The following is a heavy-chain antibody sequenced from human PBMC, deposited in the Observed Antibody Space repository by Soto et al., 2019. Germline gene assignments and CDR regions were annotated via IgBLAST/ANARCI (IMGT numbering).Heavy chain of an antibody. D-gene: IGHD3-22*01. V-gene: IGHV4-61*01. CDR2: IYHAGAT. J-gene: IGHJ4*02. CDR1: GGTLRRCCYH. CDR3: ARDSSGRHDY. Sequence: PPENLLHPYSVSGGTLRRCCYHGCWIRQHPEKGLQWIGDIYHAGATTYNASLQSRVTISVDTSKNKFFLKVNSVTAADTAVYFCARDSSGRHDYWVQGTPVT.